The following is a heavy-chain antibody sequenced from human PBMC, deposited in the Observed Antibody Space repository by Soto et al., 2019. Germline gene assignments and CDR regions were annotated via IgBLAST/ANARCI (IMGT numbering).Heavy chain of an antibody. CDR3: AKVPVRGPGVY. Sequence: QVQLVESGGGVVQPGRSLRLSCAASGFTFSSYGMHWVRQAPGKGLEWVAVISYDGSNKYYADSVKGRFTISRDNSKNTLYLQMNSLRAEDTAVYYCAKVPVRGPGVYWGRGTLVTVSS. J-gene: IGHJ4*02. V-gene: IGHV3-30*18. CDR1: GFTFSSYG. CDR2: ISYDGSNK. D-gene: IGHD3-10*01.